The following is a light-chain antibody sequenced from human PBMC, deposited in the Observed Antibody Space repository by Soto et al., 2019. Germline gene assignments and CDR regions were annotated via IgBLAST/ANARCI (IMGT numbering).Light chain of an antibody. Sequence: EIVLTQSPVILSLSPGEGASLFCRASQSLSDRYLSWYQHKPGQSPRLLIYGASTRVPGTPDRFSGSGSGTDYMLTITRQEPEDVAVYDCQQYSGSLYTFGQGTRLESK. V-gene: IGKV3-20*01. CDR1: QSLSDRY. J-gene: IGKJ2*01. CDR2: GAS. CDR3: QQYSGSLYT.